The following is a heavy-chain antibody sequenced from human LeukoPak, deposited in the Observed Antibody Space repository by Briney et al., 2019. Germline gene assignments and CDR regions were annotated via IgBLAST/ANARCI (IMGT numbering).Heavy chain of an antibody. CDR1: GFTFTNYA. CDR3: ARVGYSGPLDY. J-gene: IGHJ4*02. Sequence: GGSLRLSCAASGFTFTNYAVSWVRQAPGKGLEWVSSISSSSSYIYYADSVKGRFTISRDNAKNSLYLQMNSLRAEDTAVYYCARVGYSGPLDYWGQGTLVTVSS. CDR2: ISSSSSYI. V-gene: IGHV3-21*01. D-gene: IGHD5-12*01.